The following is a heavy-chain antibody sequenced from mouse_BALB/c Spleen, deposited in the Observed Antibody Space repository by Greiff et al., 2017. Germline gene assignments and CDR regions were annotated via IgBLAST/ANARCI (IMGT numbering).Heavy chain of an antibody. D-gene: IGHD2-3*01. CDR3: TRSSYDGYYDAMDY. V-gene: IGHV1S81*02. CDR2: INPSNGGT. J-gene: IGHJ4*01. CDR1: GYTFTSYY. Sequence: QVQLQQPGAELVKPGASVKLSCKASGYTFTSYYMYWVKQRPGQGLEWIGGINPSNGGTNFNEKFKSKATLTVDKSSSTAYMQLSSLTAEDSAVYYGTRSSYDGYYDAMDYWGQGTSVTVSS.